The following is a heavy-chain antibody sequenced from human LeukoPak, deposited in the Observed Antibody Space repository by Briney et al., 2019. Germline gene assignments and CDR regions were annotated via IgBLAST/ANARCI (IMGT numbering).Heavy chain of an antibody. V-gene: IGHV3-48*01. CDR1: EFSFSSYA. D-gene: IGHD3-10*01. J-gene: IGHJ6*02. Sequence: PGGSLRLSCAASEFSFSSYAMNWVRQAPGKGLEWLSYISGSSEVVHIADSVKGRFTVSRDNSKNTLYLQMNSLRAEDTAVYYCARDGSRGVSPDYGMDVWGQGTTVTVSS. CDR2: ISGSSEVV. CDR3: ARDGSRGVSPDYGMDV.